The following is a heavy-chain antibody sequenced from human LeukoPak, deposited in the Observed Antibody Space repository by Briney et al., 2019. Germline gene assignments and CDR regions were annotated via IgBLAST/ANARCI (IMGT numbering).Heavy chain of an antibody. J-gene: IGHJ6*02. CDR2: ISGSGGST. D-gene: IGHD2-2*01. CDR3: AKESCSSTSCYLGYYYYGMDV. Sequence: GGSLRLSCAASGFTFSSYAMSWVRQAPGKGLEWVSAISGSGGSTYYADSVKSRFTISRDNSKNTLYLQMNSLRADDTAVYYCAKESCSSTSCYLGYYYYGMDVWGQGTTVTVSS. V-gene: IGHV3-23*01. CDR1: GFTFSSYA.